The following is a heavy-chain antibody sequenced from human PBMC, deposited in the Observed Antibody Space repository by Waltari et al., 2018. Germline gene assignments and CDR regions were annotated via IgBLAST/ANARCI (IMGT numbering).Heavy chain of an antibody. CDR3: ARDRGRGLYLDS. Sequence: QVQLQESGPGLVKPSGTLSLTCSVSGDSMNTNSWWSWVRQAPGKGLEWIGQIHRSGRTHYHPSLESRVATSIDTSKNEFSLEVTSATAADTAVYFCARDRGRGLYLDSWGQGILVTVSP. D-gene: IGHD5-12*01. V-gene: IGHV4-4*02. CDR1: GDSMNTNSW. J-gene: IGHJ4*02. CDR2: IHRSGRT.